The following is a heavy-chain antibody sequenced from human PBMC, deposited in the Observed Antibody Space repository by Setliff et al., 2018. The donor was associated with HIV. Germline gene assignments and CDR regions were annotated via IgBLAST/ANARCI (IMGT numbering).Heavy chain of an antibody. CDR1: GGSISSSNW. CDR2: IFHSGNT. J-gene: IGHJ5*02. D-gene: IGHD3-16*01. CDR3: ARGTKFVWGRWFDP. Sequence: PSETLSLTCAVPGGSISSSNWWSWVRQPPGKGLEWIGEIFHSGNTNFNPSLRSRVTISVDESKNQFSLKLSSVTAADTAVYYCARGTKFVWGRWFDPWGQGTLVTVSS. V-gene: IGHV4-4*02.